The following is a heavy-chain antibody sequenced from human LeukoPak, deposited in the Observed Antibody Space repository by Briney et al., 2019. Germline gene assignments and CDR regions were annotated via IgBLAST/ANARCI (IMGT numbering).Heavy chain of an antibody. Sequence: PGGSLRLSCAASGFTFSSYSMNWVRQAPGKGLEWVSSISSSSSYIYYADSVKGRFTISRDNAKNPLYLQMNSLRAEDTAVYYCARDLLGRGLGVLRPWGQGTLVTVSS. CDR2: ISSSSSYI. J-gene: IGHJ5*02. CDR3: ARDLLGRGLGVLRP. D-gene: IGHD2-15*01. V-gene: IGHV3-21*01. CDR1: GFTFSSYS.